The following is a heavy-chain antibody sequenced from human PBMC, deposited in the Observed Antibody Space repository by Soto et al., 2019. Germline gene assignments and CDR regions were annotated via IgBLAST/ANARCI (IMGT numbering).Heavy chain of an antibody. D-gene: IGHD5-12*01. Sequence: EVQLLESGGGLVQPGGSLRLSCAASGFTFSSYAMSWVRQAPGKGLEWVSSITGSAGSTYYADSVKGRFTISRDNSKNTLYLQMNSLRAEDPAVYCCAKARNRWLRFDLGYWGQGTLVTVSS. CDR1: GFTFSSYA. J-gene: IGHJ4*02. CDR3: AKARNRWLRFDLGY. CDR2: ITGSAGST. V-gene: IGHV3-23*01.